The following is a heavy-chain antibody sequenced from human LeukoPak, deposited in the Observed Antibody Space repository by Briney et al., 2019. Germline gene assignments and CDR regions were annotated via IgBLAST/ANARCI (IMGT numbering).Heavy chain of an antibody. D-gene: IGHD3-16*02. CDR3: AREYGLSYYYYYMDV. CDR2: ISSSGSTI. CDR1: GFTVSSNS. J-gene: IGHJ6*03. Sequence: GGSLRLSCTVSGFTVSSNSMNWVRQAPGKGLEWVSYISSSGSTIYYADSVKGRFTISRDNAKNSLYLQMNSLRAEDTAVYYCAREYGLSYYYYYMDVWGKGTTVTISS. V-gene: IGHV3-48*04.